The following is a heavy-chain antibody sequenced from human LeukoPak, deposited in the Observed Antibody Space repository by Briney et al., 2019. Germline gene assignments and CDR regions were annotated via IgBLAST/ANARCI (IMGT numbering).Heavy chain of an antibody. D-gene: IGHD4-17*01. V-gene: IGHV4-34*01. CDR1: GGSFSGYY. CDR2: TNHSGST. J-gene: IGHJ3*02. Sequence: SETLSLTCAVYGGSFSGYYWSWIRQPPGKGLEWIGETNHSGSTNYNPSLKSRVTISVDTSKNQFSLKLSSVTAADTAVYFCARAPTRLRWAFDIWGQGTMVTVSS. CDR3: ARAPTRLRWAFDI.